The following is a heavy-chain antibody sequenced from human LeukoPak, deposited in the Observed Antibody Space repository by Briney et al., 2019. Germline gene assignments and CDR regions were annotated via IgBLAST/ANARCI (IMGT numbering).Heavy chain of an antibody. V-gene: IGHV4-39*07. D-gene: IGHD6-6*01. CDR3: ARVVAARPPSPYYYYYDMDV. CDR1: GGSISSSSYY. CDR2: IYYSGSS. Sequence: SETLSLICTVSGGSISSSSYYWGWIRQPPGKGLECIGSIYYSGSSYYNPSLKSRVTISVDTSKNQFSLKLSSVTAADTAVYYCARVVAARPPSPYYYYYDMDVWGKGTTVTVSS. J-gene: IGHJ6*03.